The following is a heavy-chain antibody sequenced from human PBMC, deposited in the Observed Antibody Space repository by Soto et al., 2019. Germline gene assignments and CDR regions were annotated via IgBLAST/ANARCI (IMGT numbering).Heavy chain of an antibody. D-gene: IGHD3-3*01. J-gene: IGHJ4*02. CDR1: GFSFSDYS. Sequence: GGSLRLSCAASGFSFSDYSMNWVRQAPGRGLEWVSYISSSSFTIHYADSVEGRFAISRDNAKNSLYLQMNSLRAEDTAVYYCARDYNDFWSGHCDYWGQGALVTVSS. V-gene: IGHV3-48*01. CDR3: ARDYNDFWSGHCDY. CDR2: ISSSSFTI.